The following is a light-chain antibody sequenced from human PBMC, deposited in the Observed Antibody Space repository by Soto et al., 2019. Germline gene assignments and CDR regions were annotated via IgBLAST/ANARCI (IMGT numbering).Light chain of an antibody. CDR1: SSDVGGYNY. J-gene: IGLJ2*01. Sequence: QSALTQPASVSGSPGXSITISCTGTSSDVGGYNYVSWYQQHPGKAPKLMIYDVSNRPSGISNRFSGSKSGNTASLTISGLQAEDEADYSCSSYTSSSTVVFGGGTKLPVL. CDR3: SSYTSSSTVV. V-gene: IGLV2-14*01. CDR2: DVS.